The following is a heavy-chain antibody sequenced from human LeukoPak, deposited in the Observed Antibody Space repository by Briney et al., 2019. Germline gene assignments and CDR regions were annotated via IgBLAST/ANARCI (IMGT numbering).Heavy chain of an antibody. CDR1: GGSISSGGYY. D-gene: IGHD3-9*01. Sequence: SETLSLTCTVSGGSISSGGYYWSWIRQHPGKGLEWIGHIYYSGSTYYNPSLKSRITISVDTSKNQFSLKLSSVTAADTAVYYCARSVTGYYPYYFDYWGQGTLVTVSS. J-gene: IGHJ4*02. CDR2: IYYSGST. V-gene: IGHV4-31*03. CDR3: ARSVTGYYPYYFDY.